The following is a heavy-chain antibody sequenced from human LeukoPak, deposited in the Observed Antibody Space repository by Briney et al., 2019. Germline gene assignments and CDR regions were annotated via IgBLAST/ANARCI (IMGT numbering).Heavy chain of an antibody. CDR3: ARSSYYYDSSGYYSGRWYFDY. CDR1: GFTFSSHW. J-gene: IGHJ4*02. D-gene: IGHD3-22*01. V-gene: IGHV3-74*01. Sequence: GGSLRLSCEASGFTFSSHWMHWVRQDPGRGLLWVSRIDSFGNTMGYADFVKGRFIISRDNAKNTLYLQMNSLRAEDTAVYYCARSSYYYDSSGYYSGRWYFDYWGQGTLVTVSS. CDR2: IDSFGNTM.